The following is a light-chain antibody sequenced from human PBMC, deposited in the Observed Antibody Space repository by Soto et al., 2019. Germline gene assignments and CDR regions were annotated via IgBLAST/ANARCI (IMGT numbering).Light chain of an antibody. CDR3: QRRSNCPPAIT. CDR2: XAS. J-gene: IGKJ5*01. Sequence: IGSTQSLGPLSLSLGERATLCXRASISVIRNYLAWYQQKPXXASRLLXXXASXRATGIPASFSGSGSGTGFTLTISSLEPEDFSFESCQRRSNCPPAITFGQGTRLEIK. CDR1: ISVIRNY. V-gene: IGKV3-11*01.